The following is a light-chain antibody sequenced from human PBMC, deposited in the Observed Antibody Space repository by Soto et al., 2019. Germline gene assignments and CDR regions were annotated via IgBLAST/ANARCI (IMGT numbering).Light chain of an antibody. V-gene: IGKV1-5*03. Sequence: DIQMTQFPSTLSASVGDTATITCRASQGVDTWLAWYQQKPGKAPSLLIYKASNVQSGVPSRFTGSGSGTEFTLTIRSLQPDDFATYYCQQYNNCPRTFGQGTKV. CDR2: KAS. CDR3: QQYNNCPRT. CDR1: QGVDTW. J-gene: IGKJ1*01.